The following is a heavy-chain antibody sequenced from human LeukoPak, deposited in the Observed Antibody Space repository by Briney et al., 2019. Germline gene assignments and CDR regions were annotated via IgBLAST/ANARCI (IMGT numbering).Heavy chain of an antibody. Sequence: GGSLRLSCAASGFTFSSYSMNWVRQAPGKGLEWVSSISSSSSYIYYADSGKGRFTISRDNAKNSLYLQMNSLRAEDTAVYYCARKRGTTVTKDYYYGMDVWGQGTTGTVSS. D-gene: IGHD4-17*01. CDR1: GFTFSSYS. CDR3: ARKRGTTVTKDYYYGMDV. J-gene: IGHJ6*02. V-gene: IGHV3-21*01. CDR2: ISSSSSYI.